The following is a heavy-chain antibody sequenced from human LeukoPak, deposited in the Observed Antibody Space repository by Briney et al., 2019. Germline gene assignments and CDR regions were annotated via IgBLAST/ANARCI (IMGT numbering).Heavy chain of an antibody. V-gene: IGHV4-34*01. CDR1: GGSISSYY. CDR2: INHSGST. J-gene: IGHJ4*02. Sequence: SETLSLTCTVSGGSISSYYRSWIRQPPGKGLEWIGEINHSGSTNYNPSLKSRVTISVDTSKNQFSLKLSSVTAADTAVYYCARGPPGCSGGSCYPGAYFDYWGQGTLVTVSS. D-gene: IGHD2-15*01. CDR3: ARGPPGCSGGSCYPGAYFDY.